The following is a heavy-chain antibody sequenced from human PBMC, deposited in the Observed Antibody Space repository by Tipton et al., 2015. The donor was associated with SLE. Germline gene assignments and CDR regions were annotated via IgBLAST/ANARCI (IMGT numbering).Heavy chain of an antibody. CDR3: ARDNIVVVPAGMTLEYYYYMDV. V-gene: IGHV4-59*06. J-gene: IGHJ6*03. CDR1: GGSISRYY. CDR2: IYYSGAT. D-gene: IGHD2-2*01. Sequence: GLVKPSETLSLTCTVSGGSISRYYWSWIRQPPGKGLEWIGNIYYSGATYYNPSLKSRVTISVDRSKNQFSLKLNSVTAADTAVYFCARDNIVVVPAGMTLEYYYYMDVWGKGTTVTVSS.